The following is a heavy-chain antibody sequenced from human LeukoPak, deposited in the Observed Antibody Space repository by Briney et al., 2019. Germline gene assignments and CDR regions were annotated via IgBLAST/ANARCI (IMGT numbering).Heavy chain of an antibody. D-gene: IGHD2-15*01. CDR1: GASISSYY. V-gene: IGHV4-4*07. J-gene: IGHJ4*02. CDR2: IYSRGST. CDR3: AREGVGATPFDS. Sequence: SETLSLTCTVSGASISSYYWSWIRQPAGRGLEWIGRIYSRGSTDYKPSLKSRVTMSADTSKNQFSLKVTSVTAADTAVYYCAREGVGATPFDSWSQGTLVTVSS.